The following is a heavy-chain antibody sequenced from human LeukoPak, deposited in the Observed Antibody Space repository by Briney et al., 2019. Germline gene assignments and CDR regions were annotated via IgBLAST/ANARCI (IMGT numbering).Heavy chain of an antibody. CDR3: ARAGYSCSRYSNNWFDP. Sequence: PSETLSLTCAVYGGSFSGYYWSWIRQPPGKGLEWIGEIDHSGSTNYNPSLKSRVTISVDTSKNQFSLKLSSVTAADTAVYYCARAGYSCSRYSNNWFDPWGQGTLVTVSS. D-gene: IGHD6-13*01. CDR2: IDHSGST. V-gene: IGHV4-34*01. J-gene: IGHJ5*02. CDR1: GGSFSGYY.